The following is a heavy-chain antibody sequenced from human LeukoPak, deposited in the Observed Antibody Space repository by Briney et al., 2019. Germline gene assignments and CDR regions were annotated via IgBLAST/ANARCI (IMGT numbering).Heavy chain of an antibody. D-gene: IGHD3-3*01. Sequence: GGPLRLSCTASTRYFTNYWMHWVRHVPGKGLAWLSRIDRDGLREDYADSVRGRFTISRHNAKSTTYLQMNSLRAEDTAVYYCGTSRWSGVVDSWGQGTLVTVSS. CDR2: IDRDGLRE. J-gene: IGHJ5*01. CDR1: TRYFTNYW. V-gene: IGHV3-74*01. CDR3: GTSRWSGVVDS.